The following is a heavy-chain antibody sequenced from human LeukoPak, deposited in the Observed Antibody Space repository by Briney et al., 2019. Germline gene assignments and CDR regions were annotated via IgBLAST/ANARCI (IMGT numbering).Heavy chain of an antibody. Sequence: KSGGSLRLSCAASGFTFSSYSMNWVRQAPGKGLEWVSSISSSSSYIYYADSVKGRFTISRDNAKNSLYLRMNSLRAEDTAVYYCFPDPGGMDVWGQGTTVTVSS. J-gene: IGHJ6*02. CDR2: ISSSSSYI. V-gene: IGHV3-21*01. CDR1: GFTFSSYS. CDR3: FPDPGGMDV.